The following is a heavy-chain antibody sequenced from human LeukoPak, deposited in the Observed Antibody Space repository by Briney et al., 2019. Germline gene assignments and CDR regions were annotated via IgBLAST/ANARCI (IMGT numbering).Heavy chain of an antibody. Sequence: PGGSLRLSCAASGFTFSSYNMNWVRQAPGKGLEWVSSISRSGESTFYADSVRGRFTISRDNSKNTVSLQMESLRAEDTALYYCAKDYAVGSIDYWGQGTLVTVSS. CDR1: GFTFSSYN. J-gene: IGHJ4*02. CDR3: AKDYAVGSIDY. V-gene: IGHV3-23*01. CDR2: ISRSGEST. D-gene: IGHD3-16*01.